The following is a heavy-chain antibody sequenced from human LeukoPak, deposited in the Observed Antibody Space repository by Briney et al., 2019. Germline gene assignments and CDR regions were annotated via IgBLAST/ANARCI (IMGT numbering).Heavy chain of an antibody. CDR3: ARDALDTAMVTGFDY. CDR2: IYYSGST. J-gene: IGHJ4*02. Sequence: PSETLSLTCTVSGGSISSSSYYWGWIRQPPGKGLEWIGSIYYSGSTYYNPSLKSRVTISVDTSKNQFSLKLSSVTAADTAVYYCARDALDTAMVTGFDYWGQGTLVTVSS. CDR1: GGSISSSSYY. V-gene: IGHV4-39*07. D-gene: IGHD5-18*01.